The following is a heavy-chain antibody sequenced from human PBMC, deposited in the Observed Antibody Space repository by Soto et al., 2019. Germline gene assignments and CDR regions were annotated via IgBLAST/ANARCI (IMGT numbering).Heavy chain of an antibody. V-gene: IGHV5-51*01. J-gene: IGHJ6*02. D-gene: IGHD3-9*01. CDR1: GYSFTSYW. CDR3: ARRAIPGRYFYYYGMDV. Sequence: PGESLKISCKGSGYSFTSYWIGWVRQMPGKGLEWMGIIYPGDSDTRYSPSFQGQVTISADKSISTAYLQWSSLKASDTAMYYCARRAIPGRYFYYYGMDVWGQGTTVTVSS. CDR2: IYPGDSDT.